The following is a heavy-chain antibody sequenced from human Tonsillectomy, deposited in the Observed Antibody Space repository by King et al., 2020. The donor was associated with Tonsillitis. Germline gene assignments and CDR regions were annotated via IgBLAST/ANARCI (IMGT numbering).Heavy chain of an antibody. D-gene: IGHD2-15*01. CDR3: ARELGYCSGGRCYPEYFQH. J-gene: IGHJ1*01. CDR1: GGSISSYY. V-gene: IGHV4-59*01. CDR2: IYNSGST. Sequence: VQLQESGPGLVKPSETLSLTCTVSGGSISSYYWSWTRQPPGKGLEWIGYIYNSGSTNYNPSLKSRVTISVDTSKNQFSLKLSSVTAADTAVYYCARELGYCSGGRCYPEYFQHWGQGTLVTVSS.